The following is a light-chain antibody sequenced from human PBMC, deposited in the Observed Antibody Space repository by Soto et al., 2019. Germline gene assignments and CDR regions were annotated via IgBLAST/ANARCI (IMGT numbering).Light chain of an antibody. CDR1: QTISSW. Sequence: DIQMTQSPSTLSGSVGDRVTITCRASQTISSWLAWYQQKPGKAPKLLIYKASTLKSGGPSRFSGSGSGTEFTLTISSLQPDDFAPYYCQHYNSYSEACGQGTKVELK. V-gene: IGKV1-5*03. CDR2: KAS. J-gene: IGKJ1*01. CDR3: QHYNSYSEA.